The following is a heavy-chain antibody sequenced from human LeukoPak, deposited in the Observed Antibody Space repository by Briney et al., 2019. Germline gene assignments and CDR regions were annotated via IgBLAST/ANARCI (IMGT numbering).Heavy chain of an antibody. D-gene: IGHD3-22*01. CDR1: GFTFSSYV. CDR2: ISVGGDST. J-gene: IGHJ4*02. Sequence: PGGSLRLSCAASGFTFSSYVMSWVRQAPGRGLDWVSVISVGGDSTFHADSVKGRFTISRDNPKNTLYLQMNRLRAEDTAVYFCAKRGVVIRVILVGFHKEAYYFDSWGQGALVTVSS. CDR3: AKRGVVIRVILVGFHKEAYYFDS. V-gene: IGHV3-23*01.